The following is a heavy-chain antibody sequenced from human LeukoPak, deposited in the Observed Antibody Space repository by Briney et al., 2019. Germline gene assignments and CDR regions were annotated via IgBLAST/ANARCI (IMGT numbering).Heavy chain of an antibody. J-gene: IGHJ4*02. CDR3: ARGARDIVVVVAATSEFDY. CDR1: GYTFTSYG. CDR2: ISAYNGNT. V-gene: IGHV1-18*01. D-gene: IGHD2-15*01. Sequence: ASVKVSCKASGYTFTSYGISWVRQAPGQGLEWMGWISAYNGNTNYAQKLQGRVTMTTDTSTSTAYMELRSLGSDDTAVYYCARGARDIVVVVAATSEFDYWGQGTLVTVSS.